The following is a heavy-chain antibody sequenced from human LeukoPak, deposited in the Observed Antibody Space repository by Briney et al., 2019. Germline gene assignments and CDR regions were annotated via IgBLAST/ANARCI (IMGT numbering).Heavy chain of an antibody. J-gene: IGHJ6*03. CDR1: GGSISSYY. D-gene: IGHD6-6*01. V-gene: IGHV4-59*01. CDR2: IYYSGST. Sequence: PSETLSLTCTVSGGSISSYYWSWIRQPPGKGLEWIGYIYYSGSTNYNPSLKSRVTISVDTSKNQFSLKLSSVTAADTAVYYCARVRNLGVSSPTYYYYYVDVWGKGTTVTVSS. CDR3: ARVRNLGVSSPTYYYYYVDV.